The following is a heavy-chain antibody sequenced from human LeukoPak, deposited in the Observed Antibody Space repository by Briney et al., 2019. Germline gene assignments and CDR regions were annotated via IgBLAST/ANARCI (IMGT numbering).Heavy chain of an antibody. D-gene: IGHD3-22*01. CDR1: GFTFSSYS. Sequence: PGGSLRLSCAASGFTFSSYSMTWVRQAPGKGLEWVSSISSSSSDIYYADSVKGRFTISRDNAKNSLYLQMNSLRAEDTAVYYCARDNGVTEYYYDSSGYTHDDAFDIWGQGTMVTVSS. CDR2: ISSSSSDI. J-gene: IGHJ3*02. CDR3: ARDNGVTEYYYDSSGYTHDDAFDI. V-gene: IGHV3-21*01.